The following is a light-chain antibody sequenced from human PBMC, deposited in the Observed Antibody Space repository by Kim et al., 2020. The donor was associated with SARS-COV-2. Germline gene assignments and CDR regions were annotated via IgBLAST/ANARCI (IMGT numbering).Light chain of an antibody. V-gene: IGLV1-51*01. CDR3: GAWDSSLSAWV. CDR1: SSNMANDY. CDR2: DSN. J-gene: IGLJ3*02. Sequence: QSVLTQPPSISAAPGQKVTISCSGNSSNMANDYVSWYQHLPGTVPRLLIYDSNKRPSGIPDRFSGSKSGTSATLGITGLQTGDEADYYCGAWDSSLSAWVFGGGTQLTVL.